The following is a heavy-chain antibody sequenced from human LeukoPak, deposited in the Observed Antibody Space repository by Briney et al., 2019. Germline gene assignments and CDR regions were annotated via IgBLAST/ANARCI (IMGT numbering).Heavy chain of an antibody. CDR3: AASTGYYFDY. CDR1: GFTFDDYG. D-gene: IGHD1-1*01. Sequence: PGGSLRLSCAASGFTFDDYGMGWVRQAPGKGLEWVSGINWNGGSTGYADSVKGRFTISRDNAKNSLYLQMNSLRAEDTALYYCAASTGYYFDYWGQGTLVTVSS. V-gene: IGHV3-20*04. CDR2: INWNGGST. J-gene: IGHJ4*02.